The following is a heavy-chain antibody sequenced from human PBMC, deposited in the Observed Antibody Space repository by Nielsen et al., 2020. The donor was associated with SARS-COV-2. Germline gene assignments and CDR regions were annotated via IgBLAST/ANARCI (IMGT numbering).Heavy chain of an antibody. V-gene: IGHV3-30-3*01. Sequence: GGSLRPSCAASGFTFSSYAMHWVRQAPGKGLEWVAVISYDGSKKYYADSVKGRFTISRDNSKNTLYLQMNSLRAEDTDVYYCARDGSGWYIGYWGQGTLVTVSS. CDR2: ISYDGSKK. J-gene: IGHJ4*02. CDR3: ARDGSGWYIGY. D-gene: IGHD6-19*01. CDR1: GFTFSSYA.